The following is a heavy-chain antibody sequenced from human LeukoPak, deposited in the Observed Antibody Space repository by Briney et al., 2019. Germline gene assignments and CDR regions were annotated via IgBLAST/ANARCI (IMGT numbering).Heavy chain of an antibody. J-gene: IGHJ5*02. CDR2: INTNTGNP. CDR1: GYTFTSYA. CDR3: ARDKVARQLVDHPVGWLDP. D-gene: IGHD6-6*01. V-gene: IGHV7-4-1*02. Sequence: ASVKVSCKASGYTFTSYAMNWVRQAPGQGLEWMGWINTNTGNPTYAQGFTGRFVFSLDTSVSTAYLQISSLKAEDTAVYYCARDKVARQLVDHPVGWLDPWGQGTLVTVSS.